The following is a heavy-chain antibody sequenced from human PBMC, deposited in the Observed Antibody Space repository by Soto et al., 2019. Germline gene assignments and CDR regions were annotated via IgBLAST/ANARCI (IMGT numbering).Heavy chain of an antibody. CDR2: ISGSGSRT. V-gene: IGHV3-23*01. Sequence: EVQLLDSGGGLVQPGGSLRLSCAASGFTFSNYAMTWVRQAPGKGLAWVSSISGSGSRTFYADSVKGRITISRDNSKHTLYLHMSSLRAEDTAVYYCAKGSHSSGWSPNDSCVQGTLVTVSS. J-gene: IGHJ4*02. CDR1: GFTFSNYA. CDR3: AKGSHSSGWSPNDS. D-gene: IGHD6-19*01.